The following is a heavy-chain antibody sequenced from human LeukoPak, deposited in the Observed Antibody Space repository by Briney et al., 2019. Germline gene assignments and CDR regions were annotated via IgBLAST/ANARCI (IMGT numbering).Heavy chain of an antibody. V-gene: IGHV3-23*01. J-gene: IGHJ4*02. Sequence: EPGGSLRLPCAASGFTFSSYAMSWVRQAPGKGLEWVSAISGSGGSTYYADSVKGRFTISRDNSKNTLYLQMNSLRAEDTAVYYCAKDPRQRRSGVSYYFDYWGQGTLVTVSS. CDR2: ISGSGGST. CDR1: GFTFSSYA. D-gene: IGHD3-10*01. CDR3: AKDPRQRRSGVSYYFDY.